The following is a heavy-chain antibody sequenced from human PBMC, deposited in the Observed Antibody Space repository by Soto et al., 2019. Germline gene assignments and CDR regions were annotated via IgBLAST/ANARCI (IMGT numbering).Heavy chain of an antibody. J-gene: IGHJ3*02. Sequence: EVQLLESGGGLVQPGGSLRLSCAASGFTFSTYAMTWVRQAPGKGLEWVSSVTNSGSNTYHADSVKGRFTISRDNSKNILFLQMNSLRAEDTALYYCAKDLAATATGDSFDIWGQGTMVTVSS. D-gene: IGHD1-1*01. V-gene: IGHV3-23*01. CDR3: AKDLAATATGDSFDI. CDR1: GFTFSTYA. CDR2: VTNSGSNT.